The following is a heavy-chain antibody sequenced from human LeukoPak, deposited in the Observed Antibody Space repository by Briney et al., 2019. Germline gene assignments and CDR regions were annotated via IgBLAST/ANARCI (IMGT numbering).Heavy chain of an antibody. CDR3: ARLGARQMLEY. D-gene: IGHD4-17*01. CDR1: EFTFSSYW. V-gene: IGHV3-7*01. CDR2: IKQDGGQI. Sequence: GSLRLSCAASEFTFSSYWMSWVRQAPGKGLEWVANIKQDGGQIYYLDSVKGRFTVSRDNAKNSLYLQMNSLRAEDTAAYYCARLGARQMLEYWGQGTLVTVSS. J-gene: IGHJ4*02.